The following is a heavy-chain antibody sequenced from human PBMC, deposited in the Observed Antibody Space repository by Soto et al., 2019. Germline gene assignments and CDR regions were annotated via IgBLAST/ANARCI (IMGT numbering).Heavy chain of an antibody. Sequence: PSETLSLTCTVSGDSISSYFWSWIRQPAGKGLEWIGRVHTSGSTTYNPSLKSRVTMSVDTSKSQFSLKLTSVTAADTAVYYCGTEKEVDSTGCIDTWGQGTLVTVSS. J-gene: IGHJ5*02. CDR1: GDSISSYF. D-gene: IGHD4-17*01. CDR3: GTEKEVDSTGCIDT. CDR2: VHTSGST. V-gene: IGHV4-4*07.